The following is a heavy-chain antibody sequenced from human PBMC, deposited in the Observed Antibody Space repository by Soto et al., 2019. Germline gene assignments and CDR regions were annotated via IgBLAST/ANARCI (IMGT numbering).Heavy chain of an antibody. CDR3: AREGYYDFWSGYLGGFDY. V-gene: IGHV1-18*01. D-gene: IGHD3-3*01. Sequence: ASVKVSCKASGYTFTSYGISWVRQDPGQGLEWMGWISAYNGSTNYAQKLQGRVTMTTDTSTSTAYMELRSLRSDDTAVYYCAREGYYDFWSGYLGGFDYWGQGTLVTVSS. CDR2: ISAYNGST. J-gene: IGHJ4*02. CDR1: GYTFTSYG.